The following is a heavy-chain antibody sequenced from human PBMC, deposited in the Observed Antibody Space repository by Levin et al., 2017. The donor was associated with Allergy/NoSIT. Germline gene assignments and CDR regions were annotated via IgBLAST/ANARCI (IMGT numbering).Heavy chain of an antibody. J-gene: IGHJ4*02. CDR3: AGYGGNQGRYYFDY. Sequence: AGGSLRLSCAASGFTFSSYAMHWVRQAPGKGLEWVTVISYDGIDKYYADSVKGRFTISRDNSKNTLYLQMNSLRAEDTAVYYCAGYGGNQGRYYFDYWGQGTLVTVSS. D-gene: IGHD4-23*01. CDR1: GFTFSSYA. V-gene: IGHV3-30*04. CDR2: ISYDGIDK.